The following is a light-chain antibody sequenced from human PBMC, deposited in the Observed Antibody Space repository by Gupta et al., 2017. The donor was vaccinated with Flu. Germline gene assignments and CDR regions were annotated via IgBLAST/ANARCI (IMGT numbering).Light chain of an antibody. J-gene: IGKJ1*01. Sequence: IVLTQSPATLSLSPGERATLSCRASKSISSSLAWYQHKPGQAPRPLIYDASSKATGIPARFSGSGSGTDFTLTISSLGPEDVAVYYCQQRSNWPPTWTFGQGTKVEIK. CDR1: KSISSS. V-gene: IGKV3-11*01. CDR2: DAS. CDR3: QQRSNWPPTWT.